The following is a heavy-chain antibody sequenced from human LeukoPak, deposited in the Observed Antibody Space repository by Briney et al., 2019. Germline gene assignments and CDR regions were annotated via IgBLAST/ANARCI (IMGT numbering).Heavy chain of an antibody. CDR1: GFTFSSYA. CDR2: ISYDGSNK. J-gene: IGHJ4*02. Sequence: PGGSLRLSCAASGFTFSSYAMHWVRQAPGKGLEWVAVISYDGSNKYYADSVKGRFTISRDNFKNTLYLQMNSLRAEDTAVYDCASLRWFDYWGQGTLVTVSS. V-gene: IGHV3-30-3*01. D-gene: IGHD2-21*01. CDR3: ASLRWFDY.